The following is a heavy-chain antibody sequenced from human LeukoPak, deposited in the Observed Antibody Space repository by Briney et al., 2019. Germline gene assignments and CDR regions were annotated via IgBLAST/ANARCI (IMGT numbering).Heavy chain of an antibody. D-gene: IGHD3-10*01. CDR3: TVVNYGSGSYPLGY. CDR2: IKNKPDGGTT. Sequence: GGSLRLSCDASEFIFSDYDMNWVRQAPGKGLEWVGRIKNKPDGGTTDYAAPVQGRFTISRDDSKNTLYLQMNSLKAEDTAVYYCTVVNYGSGSYPLGYWGQGTLVTVSS. CDR1: EFIFSDYD. J-gene: IGHJ4*02. V-gene: IGHV3-15*01.